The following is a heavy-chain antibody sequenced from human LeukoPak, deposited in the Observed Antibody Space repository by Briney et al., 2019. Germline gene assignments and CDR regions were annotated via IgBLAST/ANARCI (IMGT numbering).Heavy chain of an antibody. CDR3: VRHDGMVLPV. D-gene: IGHD3-3*01. Sequence: PGGSLRLSCTGSGFTFGDHSMSWVRQAPGKGLEWIGFITSKPYGETSHYAASVSGRFTFSRDDSKSIAYLQMNSLKNEDTAVYYCVRHDGMVLPVWGQGTLVTVSS. V-gene: IGHV3-49*04. J-gene: IGHJ4*02. CDR1: GFTFGDHS. CDR2: ITSKPYGETS.